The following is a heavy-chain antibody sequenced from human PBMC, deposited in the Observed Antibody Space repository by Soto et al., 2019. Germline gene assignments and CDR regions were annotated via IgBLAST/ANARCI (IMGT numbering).Heavy chain of an antibody. Sequence: GSLRLSCPASGFTFSSYAIRWFRQAPGKGLEWVAVISSDVSNKDHANSVKSRFTISTYNSTTTLYLQMTSLRAEDTAVYSCARDNLTNEPYDSSGYWASWGQGTLVIVS. V-gene: IGHV3-30-3*01. CDR3: ARDNLTNEPYDSSGYWAS. D-gene: IGHD3-22*01. CDR1: GFTFSSYA. CDR2: ISSDVSNK. J-gene: IGHJ5*02.